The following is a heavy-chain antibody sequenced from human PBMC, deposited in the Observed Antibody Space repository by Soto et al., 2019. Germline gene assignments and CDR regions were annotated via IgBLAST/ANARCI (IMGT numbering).Heavy chain of an antibody. J-gene: IGHJ5*02. CDR1: GYTFTSYG. D-gene: IGHD3-22*01. CDR3: ARVRNDSRMRSWFGP. V-gene: IGHV1-18*01. Sequence: ASVKVSCKASGYTFTSYGISWVRQAPGQGLERMGWISAYNGNTNYAQKLQGRVTMTTDTSTSTAYMELRSLRSDDTAVDECARVRNDSRMRSWFGPWGQRTVVTVYS. CDR2: ISAYNGNT.